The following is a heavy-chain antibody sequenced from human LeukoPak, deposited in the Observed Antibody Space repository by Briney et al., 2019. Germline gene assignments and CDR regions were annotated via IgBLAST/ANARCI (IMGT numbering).Heavy chain of an antibody. CDR2: IYYSGIT. Sequence: SETLSLTCTVSGGSISTSSYFWGWIRQPPGKGLEWIGSIYYSGITFYNPSLKSRVILSLDKSANQFSLNLSSVTAADTAVYYCARFSPRAMGNYLDFWGQGTLVTVSS. CDR3: ARFSPRAMGNYLDF. J-gene: IGHJ4*02. CDR1: GGSISTSSYF. V-gene: IGHV4-39*07. D-gene: IGHD7-27*01.